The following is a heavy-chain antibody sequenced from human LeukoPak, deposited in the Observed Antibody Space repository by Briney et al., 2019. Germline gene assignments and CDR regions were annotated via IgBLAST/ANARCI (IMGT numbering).Heavy chain of an antibody. D-gene: IGHD6-19*01. CDR2: IYYSGST. J-gene: IGHJ6*03. CDR1: GGSISSSSYY. CDR3: ARNIAVAGRGDYMDV. V-gene: IGHV4-39*01. Sequence: SETLSLTCTVSGGSISSSSYYWGWIRQPPGKGLEWIGSIYYSGSTYYNPSLKSRVTISVDTSKNQFSLKLSSVTAAETAVYYCARNIAVAGRGDYMDVWGKGTTVTISS.